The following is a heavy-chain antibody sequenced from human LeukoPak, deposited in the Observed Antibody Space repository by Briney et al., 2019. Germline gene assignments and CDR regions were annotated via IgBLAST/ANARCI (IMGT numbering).Heavy chain of an antibody. CDR3: ARDRYYYDSSGYRGFDY. Sequence: SETLSLTCAVYGGSFSSYYWSWIRQPAGKGLEWIGRIYTSGSTNYNPSLKSRVTMSVDTSKNQFSLKLSSVTAADTAVYYCARDRYYYDSSGYRGFDYWGQGTLVTVSS. J-gene: IGHJ4*02. D-gene: IGHD3-22*01. CDR1: GGSFSSYY. CDR2: IYTSGST. V-gene: IGHV4-4*07.